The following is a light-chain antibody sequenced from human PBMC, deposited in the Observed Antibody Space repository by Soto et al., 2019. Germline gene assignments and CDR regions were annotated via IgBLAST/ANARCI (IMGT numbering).Light chain of an antibody. V-gene: IGKV3-15*01. CDR2: GAS. Sequence: EIVMTQSPATLSVSPGERATLSCRASQSVSSNLAWYQQKPGQAPRLLIYGASTRATGIPARFSGSGSGTEFTPPISSLQSEDFAVYYCQQYNNWPETFGGGTKVDIK. CDR3: QQYNNWPET. J-gene: IGKJ4*01. CDR1: QSVSSN.